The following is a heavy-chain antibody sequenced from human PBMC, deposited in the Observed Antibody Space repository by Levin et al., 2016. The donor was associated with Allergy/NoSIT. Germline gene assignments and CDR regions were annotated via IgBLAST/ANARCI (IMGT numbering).Heavy chain of an antibody. CDR1: GFTFTSSA. CDR2: IVVGSGNT. Sequence: SVKVSCKASGFTFTSSAVQWVRQARGQRLEWIGWIVVGSGNTNYAQKFQERVTITRDMSTSTAYMELSSLRSEDTAVYYCAADPYYDSSGYYGVFDYWGQGTLVTVSS. D-gene: IGHD3-22*01. J-gene: IGHJ4*02. CDR3: AADPYYDSSGYYGVFDY. V-gene: IGHV1-58*01.